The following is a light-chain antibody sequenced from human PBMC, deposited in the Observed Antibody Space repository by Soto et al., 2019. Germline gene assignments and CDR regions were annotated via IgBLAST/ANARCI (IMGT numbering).Light chain of an antibody. Sequence: QSAPTQPPSASGSPGQSVTFSCTGTSSDVGGYNYVSWYQQYPGKAPKLMIYEVYKRHSGVPDRFSGSKSGNTASLTVSGLQPEDEADYYCIAYAGSSTWVFGGGTKLTVL. CDR3: IAYAGSSTWV. V-gene: IGLV2-8*01. J-gene: IGLJ2*01. CDR1: SSDVGGYNY. CDR2: EVY.